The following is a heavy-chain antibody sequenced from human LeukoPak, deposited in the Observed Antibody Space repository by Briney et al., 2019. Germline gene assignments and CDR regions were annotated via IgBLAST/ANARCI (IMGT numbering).Heavy chain of an antibody. CDR3: ATASSGTTVTHFDY. CDR1: GCTLTELS. Sequence: ASVKVSCKVSGCTLTELSMHWVRQAPGKGLEWMGGFDPEDGETIYAQKFQGRVTMTEDTSTDTAYMELSSLRSVDTAVYYCATASSGTTVTHFDYWGQGTLVTVSS. J-gene: IGHJ4*02. V-gene: IGHV1-24*01. D-gene: IGHD4-17*01. CDR2: FDPEDGET.